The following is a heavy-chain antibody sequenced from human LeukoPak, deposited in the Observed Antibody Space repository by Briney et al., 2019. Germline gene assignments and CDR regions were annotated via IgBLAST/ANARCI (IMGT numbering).Heavy chain of an antibody. CDR2: ISAYNGST. Sequence: ASVKVSCKASGYTFTSYGISWVRQAPGQGLEWMGWISAYNGSTNYAQKLQGRVTMTTDTSTSTAYMELRSLRSDDTAVYYCAREKNLPYYDYVWGSRALDYWGQGTLVTVSS. J-gene: IGHJ4*02. CDR3: AREKNLPYYDYVWGSRALDY. D-gene: IGHD3-16*01. CDR1: GYTFTSYG. V-gene: IGHV1-18*01.